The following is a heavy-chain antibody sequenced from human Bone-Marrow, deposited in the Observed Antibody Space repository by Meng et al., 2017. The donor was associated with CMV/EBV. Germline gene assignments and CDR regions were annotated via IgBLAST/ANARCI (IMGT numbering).Heavy chain of an antibody. D-gene: IGHD3-16*01. V-gene: IGHV3-7*01. J-gene: IGHJ6*02. CDR2: IKQDGSET. Sequence: GGSLRLSCAASGFTFRTYYMSWVRQAPGKGLEWVANIKQDGSETFYLDSVKGRFTISRDNAKNSLYLQMNSLRAEDTAVYYCAREFVDEGYHYYGMDVWGQGTTVTVSS. CDR1: GFTFRTYY. CDR3: AREFVDEGYHYYGMDV.